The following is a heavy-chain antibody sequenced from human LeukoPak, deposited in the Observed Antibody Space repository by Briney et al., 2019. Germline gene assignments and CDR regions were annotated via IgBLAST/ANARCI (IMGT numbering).Heavy chain of an antibody. Sequence: ASVKVSCKASGYTFTGYYMYWVRQAPGQGLEWMGRINPNSGGTNYAVNFQDRVTMTRDTSISTAYMELSRLRSDDTAIYYCAREEDSSGYYPFDYWGQGTLVTVSS. CDR1: GYTFTGYY. CDR2: INPNSGGT. J-gene: IGHJ4*02. D-gene: IGHD3-22*01. CDR3: AREEDSSGYYPFDY. V-gene: IGHV1-2*06.